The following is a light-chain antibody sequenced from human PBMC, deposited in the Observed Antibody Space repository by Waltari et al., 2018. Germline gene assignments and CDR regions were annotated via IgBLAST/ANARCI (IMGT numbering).Light chain of an antibody. CDR1: STNIGNNY. Sequence: QSVLTQPPSVSAAPGQKVTIPCPVSSTNIGNNYVSWYQQLQGTAPKLLIYEHNKRPSGIPDRLSGSKSGTSATLGITGLQTGDETDYYCGTWYSSLSAGVFGTGTKVTVL. V-gene: IGLV1-51*02. CDR2: EHN. CDR3: GTWYSSLSAGV. J-gene: IGLJ1*01.